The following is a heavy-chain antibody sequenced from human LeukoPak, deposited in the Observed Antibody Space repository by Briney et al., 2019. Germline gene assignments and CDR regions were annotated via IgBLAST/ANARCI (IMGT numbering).Heavy chain of an antibody. Sequence: GESLKISFKASGSVFTSYWLGWVRPTPGKRLEWMGIMYTGDSDIRYGPSFQGRVTISADTSISTAYLQWSSLKAADTAMYYCARTSTVTTGFDYWGQGTLVTVSS. CDR3: ARTSTVTTGFDY. D-gene: IGHD4-17*01. J-gene: IGHJ4*02. CDR2: MYTGDSDI. V-gene: IGHV5-51*01. CDR1: GSVFTSYW.